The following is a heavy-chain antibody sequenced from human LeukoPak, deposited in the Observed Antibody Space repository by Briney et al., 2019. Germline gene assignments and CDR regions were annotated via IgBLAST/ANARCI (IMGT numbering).Heavy chain of an antibody. D-gene: IGHD2-2*02. J-gene: IGHJ4*02. V-gene: IGHV4-34*01. CDR2: INHSGST. Sequence: PSETLSLTCAVYGGSFSGYYWSWIRQPPGKGLEWIGEINHSGSTHYNPSLKSRVTISVDTSKNQFSLKLSSVTAADTAVYYCARGETSRCSSTSCYRGFDYWGQGTLVTASS. CDR3: ARGETSRCSSTSCYRGFDY. CDR1: GGSFSGYY.